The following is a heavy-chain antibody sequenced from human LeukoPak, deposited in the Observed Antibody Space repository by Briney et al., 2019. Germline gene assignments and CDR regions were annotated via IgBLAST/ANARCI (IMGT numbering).Heavy chain of an antibody. CDR3: ARDTNARARFDP. CDR2: INPNSGGT. V-gene: IGHV1-2*06. J-gene: IGHJ5*02. Sequence: ASVKVSCKASGYTFTGYYMHWVRQAPGQGLEWMGRINPNSGGTNYAQKFQGRVTMTRDTSISTAYMELSRLRSDDTAVYYSARDTNARARFDPWGQGTLVTVSS. D-gene: IGHD2-8*01. CDR1: GYTFTGYY.